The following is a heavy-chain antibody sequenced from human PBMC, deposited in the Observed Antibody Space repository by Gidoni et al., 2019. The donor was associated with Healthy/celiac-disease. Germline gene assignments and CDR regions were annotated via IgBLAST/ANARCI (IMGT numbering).Heavy chain of an antibody. CDR3: ARSVAAAGTWHYYYYGMDV. J-gene: IGHJ6*02. D-gene: IGHD6-13*01. Sequence: QVQLVQSGAEVKKPGSSVKVSCKASGGTFSSYAISWVRQAPGQGLEWMGGIIPSFVTANYAQKFQGRVTITADESTSTAYMELSSLRSEDTAVYYCARSVAAAGTWHYYYYGMDVWGQGTTVTVSS. CDR2: IIPSFVTA. CDR1: GGTFSSYA. V-gene: IGHV1-69*01.